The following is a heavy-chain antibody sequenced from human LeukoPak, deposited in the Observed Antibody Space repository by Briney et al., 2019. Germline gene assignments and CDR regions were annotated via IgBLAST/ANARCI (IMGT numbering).Heavy chain of an antibody. CDR3: AKYGMVRGVIITT. CDR2: ISGSGGST. Sequence: GGSLRLSCAASGFTFSSYAMSWVRQPPGKGLEWVSAISGSGGSTYYADSVKGRFTISRDNSKNTLYLQMNSLRAEDTAVYYCAKYGMVRGVIITTWGQGTLVTVSS. J-gene: IGHJ4*02. V-gene: IGHV3-23*01. D-gene: IGHD3-10*01. CDR1: GFTFSSYA.